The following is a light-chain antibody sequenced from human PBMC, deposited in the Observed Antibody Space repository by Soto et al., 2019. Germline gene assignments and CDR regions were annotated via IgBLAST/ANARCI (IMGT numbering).Light chain of an antibody. CDR2: DAS. J-gene: IGKJ5*01. CDR1: QSVSSRY. V-gene: IGKV3-20*01. CDR3: QQYGSSPPT. Sequence: PGEIAPLSCSASQSVSSRYLAWYQQNPGQAPRLLMYDASIRATGIPDRISGSGSGTDFTLTISRLEPEDFAVYSCQQYGSSPPTLGQGTRLEIK.